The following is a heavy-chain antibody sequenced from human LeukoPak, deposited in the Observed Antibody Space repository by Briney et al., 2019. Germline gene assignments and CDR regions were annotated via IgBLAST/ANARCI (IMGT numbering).Heavy chain of an antibody. V-gene: IGHV3-23*01. J-gene: IGHJ4*02. CDR3: VYLDSSGYYYGRLRY. D-gene: IGHD3-22*01. CDR1: GFTFSSYS. Sequence: GGSLRLSCAASGFTFSSYSMSWVRQTPGKGLESVSSITADGVGTHYADSVKGRFTISRDNSKNTLYLQMNSLRADDTAVYFCVYLDSSGYYYGRLRYWGQGTPVTVSS. CDR2: ITADGVGT.